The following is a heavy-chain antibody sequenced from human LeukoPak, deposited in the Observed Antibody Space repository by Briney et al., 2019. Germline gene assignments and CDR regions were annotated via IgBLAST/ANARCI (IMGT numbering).Heavy chain of an antibody. CDR1: GYTFTGDY. D-gene: IGHD3-22*01. J-gene: IGHJ3*02. V-gene: IGHV1-2*02. CDR2: INPNSGGT. CDR3: ARITYYYDSSGYSDPYDAFDI. Sequence: ASVKVSCKASGYTFTGDYMHWVRQAPGQGLEWMGWINPNSGGTNYAQKFQGRVTMTRDTSISTAYMELSRLRSDDTAVYYCARITYYYDSSGYSDPYDAFDIWGQGTMVTVSS.